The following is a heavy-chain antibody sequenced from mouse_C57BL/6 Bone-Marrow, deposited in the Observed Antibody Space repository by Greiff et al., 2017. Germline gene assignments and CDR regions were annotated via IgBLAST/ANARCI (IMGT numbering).Heavy chain of an antibody. J-gene: IGHJ4*01. CDR2: IHPSDSDT. V-gene: IGHV1-74*01. CDR3: AIGGGSYAMDY. Sequence: VQLQQPGAALVKPGASVKVSCKASGYTFTSYWMHWVKQRPGQGLEWIGRIHPSDSDTNYNQKFKGKATLTVDKSSSKAYMQLSRLTSEDSAVYYCAIGGGSYAMDYWGQGTSVTVSS. CDR1: GYTFTSYW.